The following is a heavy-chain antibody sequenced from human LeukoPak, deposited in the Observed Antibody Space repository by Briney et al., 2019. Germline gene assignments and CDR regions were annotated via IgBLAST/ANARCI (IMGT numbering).Heavy chain of an antibody. D-gene: IGHD1-1*01. CDR3: ARPGERSRRDWNLDQ. J-gene: IGHJ4*02. V-gene: IGHV5-51*01. Sequence: GESLKISCQVSGYIFTHYWIGWVRQVPGKGLEWMGIVYPRDSDTRYSPSFQGQVTISADKSISTAYLQWSSLKASDTAVYYCARPGERSRRDWNLDQWGQGTLVTVSS. CDR2: VYPRDSDT. CDR1: GYIFTHYW.